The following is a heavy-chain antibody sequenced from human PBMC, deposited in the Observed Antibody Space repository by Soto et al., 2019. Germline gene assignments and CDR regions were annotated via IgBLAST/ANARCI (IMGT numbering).Heavy chain of an antibody. J-gene: IGHJ6*02. V-gene: IGHV3-49*04. CDR1: GFTFGDYA. D-gene: IGHD2-2*01. CDR3: TRSCSSTSCRYYYYYYGMDV. CDR2: IRSKAYGGTT. Sequence: PGGSLRLSCTASGFTFGDYAMSWVRQAPGKGLEWVGFIRSKAYGGTTEYAASVKGRFTISRDDSKSIAYLQMNSLKTEDTAVYYCTRSCSSTSCRYYYYYYGMDVWGQGTRVTVSS.